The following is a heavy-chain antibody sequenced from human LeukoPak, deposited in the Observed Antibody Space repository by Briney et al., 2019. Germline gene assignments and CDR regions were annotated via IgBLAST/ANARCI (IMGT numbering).Heavy chain of an antibody. V-gene: IGHV3-21*01. J-gene: IGHJ3*02. D-gene: IGHD3-16*01. Sequence: GGSLRLSCAASGFTFSSYGMHWVRQAPGKGLEWVSSISSSSYIYYADSVKGRFTISRDNAKNSLYLQMNSLSAEDTAVYYCARDRSGGTNAFDIWGQGTMVTVSS. CDR1: GFTFSSYG. CDR2: ISSSSYI. CDR3: ARDRSGGTNAFDI.